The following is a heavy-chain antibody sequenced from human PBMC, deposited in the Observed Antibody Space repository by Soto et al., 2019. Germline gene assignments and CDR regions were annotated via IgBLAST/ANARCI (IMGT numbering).Heavy chain of an antibody. CDR3: ATPLDVAAFYFDY. Sequence: QVQLVQSGAEVKKPGASVKVSCKASGYTFTSYDINWVRQATGQGLEWMGWMNPNSGNTGYAQKFQDRVTMTRNTSISTAYMELSSLRSEDTAVYYCATPLDVAAFYFDYWGQGTLVTVSS. J-gene: IGHJ4*02. CDR1: GYTFTSYD. V-gene: IGHV1-8*01. CDR2: MNPNSGNT. D-gene: IGHD6-19*01.